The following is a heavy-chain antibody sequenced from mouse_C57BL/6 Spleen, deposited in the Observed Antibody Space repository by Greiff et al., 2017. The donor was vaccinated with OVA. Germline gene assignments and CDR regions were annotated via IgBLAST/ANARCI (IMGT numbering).Heavy chain of an antibody. D-gene: IGHD4-1*01. CDR3: ARDRANWDVGDFDY. CDR1: GYSITSGYY. J-gene: IGHJ2*01. CDR2: ISYDGSN. Sequence: DVQLQESGPGLVKPSQSLSLTCSVTGYSITSGYYWNWIRQFPGNKLEWMGYISYDGSNNYNPSLKNRISITRDTSKNQFFLKLKSVTTEDTATYYCARDRANWDVGDFDYWGQGTTLTVSS. V-gene: IGHV3-6*01.